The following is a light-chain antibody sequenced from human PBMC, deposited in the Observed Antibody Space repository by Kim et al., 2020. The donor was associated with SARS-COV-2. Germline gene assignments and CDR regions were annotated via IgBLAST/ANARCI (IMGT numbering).Light chain of an antibody. V-gene: IGLV2-18*02. CDR3: SSYTLRTTWV. J-gene: IGLJ3*02. Sequence: GQSVTSTCTGTSRDIGSYHRVSWYRQPPGSAPKLIIFDVTERPSGVPDRFSGSKSDTTASLTISGLQPEDEADYYCSSYTLRTTWVFGGGTKLTVL. CDR2: DVT. CDR1: SRDIGSYHR.